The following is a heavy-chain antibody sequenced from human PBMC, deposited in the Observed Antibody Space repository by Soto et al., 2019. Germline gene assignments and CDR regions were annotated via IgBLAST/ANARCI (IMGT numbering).Heavy chain of an antibody. J-gene: IGHJ6*02. CDR3: ARDAARITMVRGVISVGMDV. D-gene: IGHD3-10*01. CDR2: INPNSGGT. Sequence: ASVKVSCKASGYTFTGYYMHWVRQAPGQGLEWMGWINPNSGGTNYAQKFQGRVTMTRDTSISTAYMELSRLRSDDTAVYFCARDAARITMVRGVISVGMDVWGQGTTVTVSS. CDR1: GYTFTGYY. V-gene: IGHV1-2*02.